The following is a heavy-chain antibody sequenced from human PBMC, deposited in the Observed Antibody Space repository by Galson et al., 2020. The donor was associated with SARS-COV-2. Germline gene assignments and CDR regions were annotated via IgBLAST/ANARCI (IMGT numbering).Heavy chain of an antibody. CDR1: GFTYRSYW. V-gene: IGHV3-74*01. CDR2: INRDGNST. Sequence: GGSLRLSCAASGFTYRSYWRHWVRQAPGKGLVWVSRINRDGNSTNYADFVKGRFTISRDNVKNTLHLQMNSLRAEDTAVYYCARDSSMDVWGKGTTVTVSS. CDR3: ARDSSMDV. J-gene: IGHJ6*03.